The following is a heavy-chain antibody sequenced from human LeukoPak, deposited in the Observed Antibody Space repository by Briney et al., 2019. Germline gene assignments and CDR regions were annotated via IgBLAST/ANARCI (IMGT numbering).Heavy chain of an antibody. CDR2: IYYSGST. D-gene: IGHD1-7*01. CDR1: GGSISSGDYY. CDR3: ARIITGTYGGYYYMDV. V-gene: IGHV4-30-4*08. J-gene: IGHJ6*03. Sequence: SETLSLTCTVSGGSISSGDYYWSWIRQPPGKGLEWIGYIYYSGSTYHNPSLKSRVTISVDTSKNQFSLKLSSVTAADTAVYCCARIITGTYGGYYYMDVWGRGTTVTVSS.